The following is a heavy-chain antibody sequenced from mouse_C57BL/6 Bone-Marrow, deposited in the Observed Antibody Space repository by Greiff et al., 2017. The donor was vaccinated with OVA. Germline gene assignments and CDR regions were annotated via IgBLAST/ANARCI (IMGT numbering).Heavy chain of an antibody. D-gene: IGHD2-5*01. CDR1: GYTFTSYW. V-gene: IGHV1-69*01. J-gene: IGHJ4*01. CDR2: IDPSDSYT. Sequence: QVQLQQPGAELVMPGASVKLSCKASGYTFTSYWMHWVKQRPGQGLEWIGEIDPSDSYTNYNQKFKGKSTLTVDKSSSTAYMQLSSLTSEDSAVYYCARRTAYYSNFFLYYAMDYWGQGTSVTVSS. CDR3: ARRTAYYSNFFLYYAMDY.